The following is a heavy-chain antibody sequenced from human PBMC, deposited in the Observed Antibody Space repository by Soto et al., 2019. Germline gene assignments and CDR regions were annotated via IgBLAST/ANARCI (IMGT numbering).Heavy chain of an antibody. CDR3: ARLYIVGTTMSYGMDV. V-gene: IGHV1-18*01. D-gene: IGHD1-26*01. Sequence: ASVKVSCKSSGDNLTRFGISGVRQVPGQGLEWMGWISTYNGNTNYAQRLQGRVTMTTDTSTNTAYMELRSLRSDDTAVYYCARLYIVGTTMSYGMDVWGQGTTVTVSS. CDR1: GDNLTRFG. CDR2: ISTYNGNT. J-gene: IGHJ6*02.